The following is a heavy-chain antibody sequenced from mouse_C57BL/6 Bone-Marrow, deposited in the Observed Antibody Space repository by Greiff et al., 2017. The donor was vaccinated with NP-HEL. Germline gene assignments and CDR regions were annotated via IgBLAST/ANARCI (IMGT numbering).Heavy chain of an antibody. CDR1: GFTFSSYG. CDR3: ARNRLVY. V-gene: IGHV5-6*01. CDR2: ISSGGSYT. Sequence: EVKLQESGGDLVKPGGSLKLSCAASGFTFSSYGMSWVRQTPDKRLEWVATISSGGSYTYYPDSVKGRFTISRDNAKNTLYLQMSSLKSEDTAMYYCARNRLVYWGQGTTLTVSS. J-gene: IGHJ2*01.